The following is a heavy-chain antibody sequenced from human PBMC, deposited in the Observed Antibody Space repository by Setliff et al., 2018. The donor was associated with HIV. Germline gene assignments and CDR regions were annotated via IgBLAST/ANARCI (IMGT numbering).Heavy chain of an antibody. CDR2: IYASGNT. D-gene: IGHD4-17*01. V-gene: IGHV4-61*02. J-gene: IGHJ6*03. CDR3: VGIYADYSYYLDV. Sequence: PSETLSLTCTVSGGPINSANYYCSWLRLPAGKGLEWVGRIYASGNTNYNPSLQSRVTILIDPSKNQFSLRLSSVTAADTAIYYCVGIYADYSYYLDVRGKGTTVTVSS. CDR1: GGPINSANYY.